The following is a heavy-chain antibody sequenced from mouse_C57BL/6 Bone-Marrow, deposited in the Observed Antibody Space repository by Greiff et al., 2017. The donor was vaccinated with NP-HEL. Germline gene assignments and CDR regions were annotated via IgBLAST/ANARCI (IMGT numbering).Heavy chain of an antibody. CDR3: ARITTVVAPYAMDY. J-gene: IGHJ4*01. CDR2: ISNGGGST. Sequence: EVQLQESGGGLVQPGGSLKLSCAASGFTFSDYYMYWVRQTPEKRLEWIAYISNGGGSTYYPDTVKGRFTISRDNAKNTLYLQMSRLKSEDTAMYYCARITTVVAPYAMDYWGQGTSVTVSS. D-gene: IGHD1-1*01. CDR1: GFTFSDYY. V-gene: IGHV5-12*01.